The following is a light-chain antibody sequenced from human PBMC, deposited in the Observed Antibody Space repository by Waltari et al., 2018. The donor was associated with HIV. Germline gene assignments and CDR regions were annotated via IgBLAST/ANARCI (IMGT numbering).Light chain of an antibody. J-gene: IGLJ1*01. Sequence: QSALTQPASVSGSPGQSITIPCTGTSSDVGSYNLVSWYQQYPGKAPKLMISEVSKRPSGVSNRFSGSKSGNTASLTISGLQAEDEADYYCCSYAGSSTFVFGTGTKVTVL. CDR2: EVS. CDR1: SSDVGSYNL. CDR3: CSYAGSSTFV. V-gene: IGLV2-23*02.